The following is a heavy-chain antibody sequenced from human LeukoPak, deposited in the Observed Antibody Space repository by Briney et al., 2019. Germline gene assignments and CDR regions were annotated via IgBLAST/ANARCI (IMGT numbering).Heavy chain of an antibody. Sequence: GGSLRLSCAASGFTIDDYAMHWVRQVPGKGLEWVSGISWNSGSIGYADSVKGRFTISRDNAKNSLYLQMNSLRVEDTALYYCAKEVGTFDYWGQGTLVTVSS. CDR3: AKEVGTFDY. CDR1: GFTIDDYA. CDR2: ISWNSGSI. D-gene: IGHD4-23*01. J-gene: IGHJ4*02. V-gene: IGHV3-9*01.